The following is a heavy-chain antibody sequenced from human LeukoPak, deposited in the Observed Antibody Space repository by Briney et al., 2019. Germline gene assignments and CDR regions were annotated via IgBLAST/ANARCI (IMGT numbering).Heavy chain of an antibody. Sequence: GESLKISCKGSGDSFTSYWIDWVRQMPGKGREWMGVIYPGDSDTRYSPSFQGQVTISADKSISTAYLQWSSLKASDTAMYYCARRTVRGVIKSPFDYWGQGTLVTVSS. CDR2: IYPGDSDT. J-gene: IGHJ4*02. V-gene: IGHV5-51*01. CDR3: ARRTVRGVIKSPFDY. CDR1: GDSFTSYW. D-gene: IGHD3-10*01.